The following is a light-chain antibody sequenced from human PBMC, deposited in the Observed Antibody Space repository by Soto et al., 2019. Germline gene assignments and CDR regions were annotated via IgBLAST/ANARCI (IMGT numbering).Light chain of an antibody. J-gene: IGKJ1*01. CDR2: DAS. CDR1: QSLRSS. Sequence: EIVLTQSPGTLSLSPGERATLSCRASQSLRSSLAWYQQKPGQAPRLLIYDASTRATGIPARFSGSGSGTDFTLTISGLQSEDFAVYYCQQYGSSPRTFGQGTKVDIK. V-gene: IGKV3-20*01. CDR3: QQYGSSPRT.